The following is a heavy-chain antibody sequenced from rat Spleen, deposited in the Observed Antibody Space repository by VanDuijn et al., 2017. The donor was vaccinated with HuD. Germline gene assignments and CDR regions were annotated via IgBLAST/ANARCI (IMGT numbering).Heavy chain of an antibody. V-gene: IGHV1-43*01. CDR1: GYTFTTYY. CDR2: INTGSGTT. CDR3: ARELWIGSFGY. J-gene: IGHJ3*01. D-gene: IGHD1-6*01. Sequence: QVQLQQSGAELAKPGSSVKPSCQASGYTFTTYYLSRQKQTTGQGLEYIGYINTGSGTTNYNEKFKGKATLTVDRSSRTAFMHLDSLTPDDSAVFYCARELWIGSFGYWGQGTLVSVSS.